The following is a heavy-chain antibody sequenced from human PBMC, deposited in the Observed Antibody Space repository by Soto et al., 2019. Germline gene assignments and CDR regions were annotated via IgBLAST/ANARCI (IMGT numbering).Heavy chain of an antibody. J-gene: IGHJ4*02. CDR3: AREEAPIVVHTGGIDYSFDY. CDR2: IYYSGST. CDR1: GGSISSGDHF. D-gene: IGHD3-22*01. V-gene: IGHV4-30-4*01. Sequence: SETLSLTCTVSGGSISSGDHFWSWLRQPPGKGLEWIGYIYYSGSTYYNPSLKSRVAISVDTSKNQFSLTLTSVTAADTAVYFCAREEAPIVVHTGGIDYSFDYWGQGTLVTVYS.